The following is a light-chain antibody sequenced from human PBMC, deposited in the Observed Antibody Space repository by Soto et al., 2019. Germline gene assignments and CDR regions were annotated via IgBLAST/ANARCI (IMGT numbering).Light chain of an antibody. CDR1: QSVSSN. J-gene: IGKJ1*01. Sequence: EIVMTQSPATLSVSPGERATLSCRASQSVSSNLAWYQHKPGQAPRLLIYDSSTRAAGIPARFSGSGSGTEFTLTISSLQSEDFAVYYCQQYNKWPPWAFGRGTKVEIK. V-gene: IGKV3-15*01. CDR2: DSS. CDR3: QQYNKWPPWA.